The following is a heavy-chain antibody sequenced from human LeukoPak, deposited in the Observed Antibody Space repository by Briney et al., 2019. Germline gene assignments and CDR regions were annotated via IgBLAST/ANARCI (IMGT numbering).Heavy chain of an antibody. Sequence: ASVKVSCKASGYTFTGYYMHWVRQAPGQGLEWMGWINPNSGGTNYAQKCQGRVTMTRDTSISTAYMELSRLRSVDTAVYYCARVGRYYDSPVDYWGQGTLVTVSS. CDR3: ARVGRYYDSPVDY. V-gene: IGHV1-2*02. J-gene: IGHJ4*02. D-gene: IGHD3-22*01. CDR2: INPNSGGT. CDR1: GYTFTGYY.